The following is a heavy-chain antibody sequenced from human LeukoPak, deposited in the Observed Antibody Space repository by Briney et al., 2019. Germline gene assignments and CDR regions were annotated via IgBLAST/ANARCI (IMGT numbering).Heavy chain of an antibody. CDR3: ARDRFAYCSSTSCFDAFDI. CDR1: GFTFSSYS. CDR2: ISSSSSTI. V-gene: IGHV3-48*01. D-gene: IGHD2-2*01. Sequence: GGSLRLSCAASGFTFSSYSMNWVRQAPGKGLEWVSYISSSSSTIYYADSVKGRFTISRDNAKNSLYLQMNSLRAEVTAVYYCARDRFAYCSSTSCFDAFDIWGQGTMVTVSS. J-gene: IGHJ3*02.